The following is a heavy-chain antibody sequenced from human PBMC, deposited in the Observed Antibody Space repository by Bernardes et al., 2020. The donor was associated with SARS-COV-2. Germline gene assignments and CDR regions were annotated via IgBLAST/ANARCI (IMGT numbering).Heavy chain of an antibody. CDR3: ARDYYYDSSGYYHYFDY. V-gene: IGHV1-18*04. CDR1: GYSFTSYG. D-gene: IGHD3-22*01. J-gene: IGHJ4*01. CDR2: ISAYNGNT. Sequence: ASVKVSCKASGYSFTSYGISWVRQAPGQGLEWMGWISAYNGNTNYAQKLQGRVTLTTETSTSTAYMELRSLRSDDTAVYYCARDYYYDSSGYYHYFDYWGQNPGHRLL.